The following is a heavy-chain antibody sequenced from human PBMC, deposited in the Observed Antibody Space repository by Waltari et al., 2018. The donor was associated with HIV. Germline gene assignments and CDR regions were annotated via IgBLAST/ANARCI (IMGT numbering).Heavy chain of an antibody. CDR1: GYPSTNSD. Sequence: QGQLVQSGAEVKQSGASVRISCKASGYPSTNSDINWLRQATGQGLEWMGWMNPSTGNAGYAHNFQGRVTMTRDIPINTAYMELSGLTSHDTAVYYCSTSRPGAMFGDAWGQGTLVTVSS. CDR2: MNPSTGNA. V-gene: IGHV1-8*01. D-gene: IGHD3-3*01. CDR3: STSRPGAMFGDA. J-gene: IGHJ5*02.